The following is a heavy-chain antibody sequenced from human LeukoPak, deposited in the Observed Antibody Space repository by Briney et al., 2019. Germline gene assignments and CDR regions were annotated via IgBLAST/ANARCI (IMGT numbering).Heavy chain of an antibody. D-gene: IGHD3-3*01. J-gene: IGHJ6*02. Sequence: SETLFLTCTVSGGSISSYYWSWIRQPAGKGLEWIGRIYTSGSTNYNPSLKSRVTMSVDTSKNQFSLKLSSVTAADTAVYYCARDYDFWSATYGMDVWGQGTTVTVSS. V-gene: IGHV4-4*07. CDR1: GGSISSYY. CDR2: IYTSGST. CDR3: ARDYDFWSATYGMDV.